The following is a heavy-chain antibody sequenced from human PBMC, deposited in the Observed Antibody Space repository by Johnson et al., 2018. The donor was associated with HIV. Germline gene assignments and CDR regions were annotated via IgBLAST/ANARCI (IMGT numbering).Heavy chain of an antibody. CDR1: GFTFSDYY. Sequence: ELLVESGGGLVKPGGSLKLSCATSGFTFSDYYMSWVRQAPGKGLEWVSGINWNGGSTGYADSVKGRFTISRDNAKNSLYLQMNSLRDDDTAMYYCAKDPYDSSGYRRDAFDIWGQGTMVTVSS. CDR3: AKDPYDSSGYRRDAFDI. CDR2: INWNGGST. V-gene: IGHV3-20*04. J-gene: IGHJ3*02. D-gene: IGHD3-22*01.